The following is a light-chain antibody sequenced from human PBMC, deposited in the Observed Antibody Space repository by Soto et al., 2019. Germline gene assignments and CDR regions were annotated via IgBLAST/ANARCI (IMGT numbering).Light chain of an antibody. CDR3: QQYGSSPLT. V-gene: IGKV3-20*01. Sequence: EIVLTQSPGTLSLSPGERATLSCRASQSVSSSYLAWYQQKPGQGPRLLIYGASSRATGIPDRFSGSGSGTDFTLTISRLEPEDFAVYYCQQYGSSPLTFGGGGKVDIK. J-gene: IGKJ4*01. CDR1: QSVSSSY. CDR2: GAS.